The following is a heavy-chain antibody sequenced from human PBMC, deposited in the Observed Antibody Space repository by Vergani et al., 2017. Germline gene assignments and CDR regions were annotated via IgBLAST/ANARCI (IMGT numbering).Heavy chain of an antibody. D-gene: IGHD1-26*01. Sequence: EVQLVESGGGLVKPGGSLRLSCAASGFTFSSYSMNWVRQAPGKGLEWVSSISSSSSYIYYADSVKGRFTIPRDNAKNSLYLQMNSLRAEDTAVYYCATYRGGSYYDHDWGQGTLVTVSS. CDR1: GFTFSSYS. CDR2: ISSSSSYI. J-gene: IGHJ4*02. CDR3: ATYRGGSYYDHD. V-gene: IGHV3-21*01.